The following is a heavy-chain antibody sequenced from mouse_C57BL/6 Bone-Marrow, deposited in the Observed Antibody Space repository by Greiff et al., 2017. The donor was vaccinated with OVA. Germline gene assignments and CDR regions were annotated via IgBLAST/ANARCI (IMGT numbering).Heavy chain of an antibody. D-gene: IGHD1-1*01. CDR2: IDPSDSYI. CDR3: AREVLRSFDY. Sequence: QVQLQQPGAELVMPGASVKLSCKASGYTFTSYWMHWVKQRPGQGLEWIGEIDPSDSYINYNQKFKGKSTLTVDKSYSTAYLQLSSLTSEDSAVYYCAREVLRSFDYWGQGTTLTVSS. V-gene: IGHV1-69*01. J-gene: IGHJ2*01. CDR1: GYTFTSYW.